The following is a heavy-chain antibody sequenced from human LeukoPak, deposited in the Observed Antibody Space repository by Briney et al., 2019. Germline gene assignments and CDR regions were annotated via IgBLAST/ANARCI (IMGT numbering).Heavy chain of an antibody. CDR3: ARVYSGSYGY. Sequence: ASETLSLTCAVYGGSFSASYWSWIRQSPGKGLEWIGEINHSGSTNYNPSLKSRVTISVDTSKSQFSLKLSSVTAADTAVYYCARVYSGSYGYWGQGTLVTVSS. CDR2: INHSGST. CDR1: GGSFSASY. J-gene: IGHJ4*02. D-gene: IGHD1-26*01. V-gene: IGHV4-34*01.